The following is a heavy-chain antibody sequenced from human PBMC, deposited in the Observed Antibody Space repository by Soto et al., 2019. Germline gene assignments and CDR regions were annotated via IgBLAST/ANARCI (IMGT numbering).Heavy chain of an antibody. CDR1: GGSISSSSYY. V-gene: IGHV4-39*01. D-gene: IGHD3-3*01. CDR2: IYYSGST. J-gene: IGHJ3*02. CDR3: ARQTDLYAFDI. Sequence: SATLSLTCTVSGGSISSSSYYWGWIRQPPGKGLEWIGSIYYSGSTYYNPSLKSRVTISVDTSKNQFSLKLSSVTAADTAVYYCARQTDLYAFDIWGQGTMVTVSS.